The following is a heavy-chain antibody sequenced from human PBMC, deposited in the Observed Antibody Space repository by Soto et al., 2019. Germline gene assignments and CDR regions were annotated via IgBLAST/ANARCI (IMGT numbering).Heavy chain of an antibody. Sequence: QVQLVQSGAEVKTPGSSLKVSCTVSGTRFSNYVISWVRQAPGQGLEWLGRIIPIFNTTQYPQKLQGRVTITADKSTNTASLELSSLRFADTAVYYCAREGRGKKAGYNGLVSLGYWGQGTPVTVSS. CDR2: IIPIFNTT. D-gene: IGHD2-2*02. CDR3: AREGRGKKAGYNGLVSLGY. CDR1: GTRFSNYV. V-gene: IGHV1-69*06. J-gene: IGHJ4*02.